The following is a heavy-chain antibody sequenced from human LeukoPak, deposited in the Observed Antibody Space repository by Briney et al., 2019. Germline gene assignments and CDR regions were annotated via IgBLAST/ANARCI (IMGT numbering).Heavy chain of an antibody. D-gene: IGHD3-10*01. J-gene: IGHJ6*03. CDR1: GGTFSSYA. Sequence: ASVKVSCKASGGTFSSYAISWVRQAPGQGLEWMGGIIPIFGTANYAQKFQGRVTITADKSTSTAYMELSSLRSEDTAVYYCARGVGQSLWLSTYYYYYMDVWGKGTTVTVSS. CDR3: ARGVGQSLWLSTYYYYYMDV. V-gene: IGHV1-69*06. CDR2: IIPIFGTA.